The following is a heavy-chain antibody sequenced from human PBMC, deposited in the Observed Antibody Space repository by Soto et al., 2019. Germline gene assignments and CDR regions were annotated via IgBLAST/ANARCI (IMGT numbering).Heavy chain of an antibody. V-gene: IGHV4-30-4*01. J-gene: IGHJ6*02. CDR1: GGSISSGYYY. CDR3: ASSSLYGMDG. CDR2: IYYSGNT. Sequence: QNLSLTCSVSGGSISSGYYYWSWIRQPPGKGLAWIGNIYYSGNTYYNPSLKSRLIISIDTSNNQFSLNVGSVTAADTAVYDCASSSLYGMDGWGQGTTVTVSS.